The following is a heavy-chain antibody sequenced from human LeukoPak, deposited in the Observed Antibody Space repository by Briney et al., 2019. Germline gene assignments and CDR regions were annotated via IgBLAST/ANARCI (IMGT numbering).Heavy chain of an antibody. J-gene: IGHJ4*02. V-gene: IGHV4-39*01. D-gene: IGHD6-19*01. CDR3: ARRGLIDSSGWSGTLYYFDY. CDR2: IYNSGST. CDR1: GGSISSSSYY. Sequence: PSETLSLTCSVSGGSISSSSYYWGWIRQPPGKGLEWIGSIYNSGSTYHNPSLKSRVTISVDTSKNQFSLKLSSVTAADTAVYYCARRGLIDSSGWSGTLYYFDYWGQGTLVTVSS.